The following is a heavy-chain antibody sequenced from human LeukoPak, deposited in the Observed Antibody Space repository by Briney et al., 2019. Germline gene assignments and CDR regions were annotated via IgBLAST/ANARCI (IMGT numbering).Heavy chain of an antibody. CDR1: GFTVSSNE. Sequence: PGGSLRLSCAASGFTVSSNEMSWVCQAPGKGLEWVSSISGGSTYYADSRKGRFTTSRGNSKNTLHLQMNSLRAEDTAVYYCASLYPTGLFDYWGQGTLVTVSS. CDR2: ISGGST. V-gene: IGHV3-38-3*01. J-gene: IGHJ4*02. D-gene: IGHD2-2*02. CDR3: ASLYPTGLFDY.